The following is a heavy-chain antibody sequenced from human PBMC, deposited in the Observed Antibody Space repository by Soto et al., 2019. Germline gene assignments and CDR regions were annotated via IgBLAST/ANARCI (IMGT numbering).Heavy chain of an antibody. CDR2: INHLETT. D-gene: IGHD1-26*01. V-gene: IGHV4-30-2*01. J-gene: IGHJ4*02. Sequence: SETLSLTCTVSGASITFGGYSWSWIRQTPGKGLEWIGYINHLETTFYNPSFESRLTLSIDRAKNQFSLKLHSMSAADRAVYFCARGGGSDSFDYWGQGILATVSS. CDR3: ARGGGSDSFDY. CDR1: GASITFGGYS.